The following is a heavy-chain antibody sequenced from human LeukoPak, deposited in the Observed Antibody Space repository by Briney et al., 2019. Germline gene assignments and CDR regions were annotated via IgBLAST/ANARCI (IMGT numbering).Heavy chain of an antibody. CDR2: IKPDGSEK. J-gene: IGHJ4*02. CDR1: GFTFSSYW. CDR3: ARGEYFFDY. V-gene: IGHV3-7*04. Sequence: PGGSLRLSCAASGFTFSSYWMGWVRQAPGRGLEWVATIKPDGSEKYYVDSVKGRFTMSRDNAKNSLYLQVNSLRAEDTAVYYCARGEYFFDYWGQGTLVTVSS.